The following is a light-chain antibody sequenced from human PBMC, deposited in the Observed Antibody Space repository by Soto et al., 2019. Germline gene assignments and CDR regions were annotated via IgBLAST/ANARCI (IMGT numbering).Light chain of an antibody. V-gene: IGKV3-15*01. CDR1: QSVSSN. CDR3: QHMRT. Sequence: EIVMTQSPATLSVSPGERATLSCRASQSVSSNLAWYQQKPGQAPRPLTYGASTRATGIPARFSGSGSGTEFTLTISSLQPDDFGSYYCQHMRTFGQGTKVDIK. CDR2: GAS. J-gene: IGKJ1*01.